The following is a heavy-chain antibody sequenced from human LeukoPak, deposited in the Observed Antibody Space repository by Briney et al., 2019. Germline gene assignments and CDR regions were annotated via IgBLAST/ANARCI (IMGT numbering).Heavy chain of an antibody. D-gene: IGHD5-18*01. J-gene: IGHJ4*02. CDR2: ISGGGGNT. CDR3: AKGNGYSYGRYYFDY. Sequence: GGSLRLSCAASGFTFSTYAMNWVRQAPGEGLEWVSAISGGGGNTYYADSVKGRFTISRDNSKNTLYLQVNSLRAEDTAVYYCAKGNGYSYGRYYFDYWDQGTLVTVSS. V-gene: IGHV3-23*01. CDR1: GFTFSTYA.